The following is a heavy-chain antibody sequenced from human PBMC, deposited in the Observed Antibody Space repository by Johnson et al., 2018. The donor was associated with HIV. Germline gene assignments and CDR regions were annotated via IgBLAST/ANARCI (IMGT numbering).Heavy chain of an antibody. CDR1: GFTFSSYG. J-gene: IGHJ3*01. CDR3: ARVQRSGWFHTDAFDL. CDR2: ITGTGGST. D-gene: IGHD6-19*01. Sequence: VQLVESGGGVVQPGGSLRLSCAASGFTFSSYGMSWVRQAPGKGLEWVSGITGTGGSTYYADSVKGRFTISRDNSNNILFLQMSSLRSDDTAVYFCARVQRSGWFHTDAFDLWGQGTMVTVSS. V-gene: IGHV3-23*04.